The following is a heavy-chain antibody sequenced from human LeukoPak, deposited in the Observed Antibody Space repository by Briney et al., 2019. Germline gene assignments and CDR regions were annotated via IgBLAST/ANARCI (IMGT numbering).Heavy chain of an antibody. CDR1: GGSISSGGYY. Sequence: SETLSLTCTVSGGSISSGGYYWSWIRQPPGKGLEWIGYIYHSGSTYYNPSLKSRVTISVDRSKNQFSLKLSSVTAADTAVYYCARTVDPTWYFDLWGRGTLVTVSS. J-gene: IGHJ2*01. CDR2: IYHSGST. CDR3: ARTVDPTWYFDL. D-gene: IGHD5-24*01. V-gene: IGHV4-30-2*01.